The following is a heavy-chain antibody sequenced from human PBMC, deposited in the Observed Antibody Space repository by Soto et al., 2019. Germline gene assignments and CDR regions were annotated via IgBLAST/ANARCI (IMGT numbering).Heavy chain of an antibody. V-gene: IGHV1-69*04. CDR3: ARDRANIVVVPAAPRGWFDP. CDR2: IIPILGIA. CDR1: GGTFSSYT. J-gene: IGHJ5*02. Sequence: SVKVSCKASGGTFSSYTISWVRQAPGQGLEWMGRIIPILGIANYAQKFQGRVTITADKSTSTAYMELSSLRSEDTAVYYCARDRANIVVVPAAPRGWFDPWGQGTLVTVSS. D-gene: IGHD2-2*01.